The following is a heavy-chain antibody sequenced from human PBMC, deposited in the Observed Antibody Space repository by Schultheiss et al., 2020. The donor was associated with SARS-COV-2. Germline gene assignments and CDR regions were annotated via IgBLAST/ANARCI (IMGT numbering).Heavy chain of an antibody. V-gene: IGHV4-59*01. CDR1: GGSISSYY. CDR3: ARGLGGGNWFDP. CDR2: IYYSGST. D-gene: IGHD3-16*01. Sequence: SQTLSLTCTVSGGSISSYYWSWIRQPPGKGLEWIGYIYYSGSTNYNPSLKSRVTISVDTSKNQFSLELSSVTAADTAVYYCARGLGGGNWFDPWGQGTLVTVSS. J-gene: IGHJ5*02.